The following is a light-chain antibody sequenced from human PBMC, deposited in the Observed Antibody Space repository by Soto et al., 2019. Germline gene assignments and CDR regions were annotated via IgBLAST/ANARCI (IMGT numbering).Light chain of an antibody. CDR2: DAS. CDR1: QSVSSSY. CDR3: QQYGSSPH. V-gene: IGKV3-20*01. Sequence: EIVLTQSPGTLSLSPGERATLSCRASQSVSSSYLAWYQQKPGQAPRLLIYDASRRATGIPDRFSGSGSGTDFTLTISRLEPEDFAVYYCQQYGSSPHFGQGTRLEIK. J-gene: IGKJ5*01.